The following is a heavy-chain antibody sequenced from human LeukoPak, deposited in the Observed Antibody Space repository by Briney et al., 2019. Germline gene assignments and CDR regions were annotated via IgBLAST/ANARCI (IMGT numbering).Heavy chain of an antibody. D-gene: IGHD3-22*01. Sequence: GASVKVSCKASGYTFTSYAMHWVCQAPGQRLEWMGWINAGNGNTKYSQKFQGRVTITRDTSASTAYMELSSLRSEDTAVYYCARDQFRSTGYYYYWGQGTLVTVSS. CDR1: GYTFTSYA. CDR3: ARDQFRSTGYYYY. CDR2: INAGNGNT. V-gene: IGHV1-3*01. J-gene: IGHJ4*02.